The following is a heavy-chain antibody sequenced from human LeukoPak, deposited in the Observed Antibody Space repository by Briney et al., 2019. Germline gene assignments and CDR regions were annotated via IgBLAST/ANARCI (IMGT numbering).Heavy chain of an antibody. Sequence: GGSLRLSCAASGFTFSSYAMSWVRQAPGKGLEWVSAISGSGGSTYYADSVKGRFTISRDNSKNTLYLQMNSLRAEDTAVYYRAKIANYYDFWSGYYGPYYFDYWGQGTLVTVSS. J-gene: IGHJ4*02. V-gene: IGHV3-23*01. CDR2: ISGSGGST. CDR3: AKIANYYDFWSGYYGPYYFDY. CDR1: GFTFSSYA. D-gene: IGHD3-3*01.